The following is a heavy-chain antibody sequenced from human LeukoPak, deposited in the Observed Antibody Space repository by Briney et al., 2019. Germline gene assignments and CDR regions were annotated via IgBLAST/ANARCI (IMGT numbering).Heavy chain of an antibody. D-gene: IGHD2-2*01. J-gene: IGHJ4*02. Sequence: GGSLRLSCAASGFTFSSYSMNWVRQAPGKGLEWVPSISSSSSYIYYADSVKGRFTISRDNAKNSLYLQMNSLRAEDTAVYYCARVLPLGYCSSTSCPLDYWGQGTLVTVSS. CDR3: ARVLPLGYCSSTSCPLDY. V-gene: IGHV3-21*01. CDR2: ISSSSSYI. CDR1: GFTFSSYS.